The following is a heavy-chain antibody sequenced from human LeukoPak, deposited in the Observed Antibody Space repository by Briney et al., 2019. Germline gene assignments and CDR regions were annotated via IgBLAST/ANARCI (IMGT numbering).Heavy chain of an antibody. J-gene: IGHJ4*02. CDR2: ISACNGNT. V-gene: IGHV1-18*04. D-gene: IGHD3-10*01. CDR1: GCTFTSYG. Sequence: ASVKVSCKASGCTFTSYGISWVRQAPGQGLEWMGWISACNGNTNYAQKLQGRVTMTTDTSTSTAYMELRSLRSDDTAVYYCARLLPRGYYFDYWGQGTLVTVSS. CDR3: ARLLPRGYYFDY.